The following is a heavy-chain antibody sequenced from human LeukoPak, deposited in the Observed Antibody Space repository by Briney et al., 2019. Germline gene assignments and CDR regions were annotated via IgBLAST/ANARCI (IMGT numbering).Heavy chain of an antibody. J-gene: IGHJ6*03. CDR3: ARVDRSHFYLDV. CDR2: IMPLFNTP. CDR1: GGTFSSYT. Sequence: SVKVSCKAAGGTFSSYTITWVRQAPGQGLEWMGGIMPLFNTPSYAQQFQGRVTMTTDESTSTAYLELSSLRFEDTAMYYCARVDRSHFYLDVWGKGTTVTVSS. V-gene: IGHV1-69*05.